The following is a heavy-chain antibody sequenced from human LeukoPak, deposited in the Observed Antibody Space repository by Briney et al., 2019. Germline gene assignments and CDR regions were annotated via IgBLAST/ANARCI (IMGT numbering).Heavy chain of an antibody. J-gene: IGHJ4*02. Sequence: PGGSLRLSCAASGFTFSSYAMSWVRQAPGKGLEWVSAISGSGGSTYYADSVKGRFTISRDNSKNTLYLQMNSLRAEDTAVYYCAKDTIAVGLWFGELLKNGYFDYWGQGTLVTVSS. CDR3: AKDTIAVGLWFGELLKNGYFDY. CDR1: GFTFSSYA. D-gene: IGHD3-10*01. CDR2: ISGSGGST. V-gene: IGHV3-23*01.